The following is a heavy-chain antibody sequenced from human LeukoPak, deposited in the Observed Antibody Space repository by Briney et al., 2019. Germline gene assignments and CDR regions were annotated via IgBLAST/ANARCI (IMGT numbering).Heavy chain of an antibody. CDR2: ISGSGGGT. CDR1: GFTFSSYA. Sequence: GGSLRLSCAASGFTFSSYAMSWVRQAPGKGLEWVSGISGSGGGTYIADSVKGRFTISRDNSKNTLYLQMNSLRAEDTAVYYCAKNGVNYWYFDLWGRGTLVTVSS. V-gene: IGHV3-23*01. J-gene: IGHJ2*01. D-gene: IGHD2-8*01. CDR3: AKNGVNYWYFDL.